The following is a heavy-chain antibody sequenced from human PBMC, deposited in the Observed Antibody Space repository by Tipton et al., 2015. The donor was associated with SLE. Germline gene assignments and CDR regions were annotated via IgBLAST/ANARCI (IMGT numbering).Heavy chain of an antibody. D-gene: IGHD6-13*01. Sequence: TLSLTCTVSGGSISSYYWSWIRQPPGKGLEWIGYFYYSGSTNYNPSLKSRVTISVDTSKNQFSLKLSSVTAADTAVYYCARDRDKYSSSWYYFDYWGQGTLVTVSS. CDR3: ARDRDKYSSSWYYFDY. CDR2: FYYSGST. V-gene: IGHV4-59*12. J-gene: IGHJ4*02. CDR1: GGSISSYY.